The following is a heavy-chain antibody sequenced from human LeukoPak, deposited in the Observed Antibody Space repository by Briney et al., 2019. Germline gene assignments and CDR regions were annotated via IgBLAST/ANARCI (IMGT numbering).Heavy chain of an antibody. J-gene: IGHJ4*02. CDR3: AKDPSYNWNYLTY. CDR1: GFSFSSYG. V-gene: IGHV3-30*18. Sequence: SGGSLRLSCAASGFSFSSYGMHWVRQAPGKGLEWVAVISYDGSNKYYADSVKGRFTISRDNSKITLYLQMNSLRAEDTAVYYCAKDPSYNWNYLTYWGQGTLVTVSS. D-gene: IGHD1-20*01. CDR2: ISYDGSNK.